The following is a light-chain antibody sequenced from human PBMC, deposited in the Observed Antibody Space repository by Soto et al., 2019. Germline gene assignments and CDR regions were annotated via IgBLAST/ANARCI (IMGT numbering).Light chain of an antibody. CDR3: AAWDDSLNGVV. J-gene: IGLJ2*01. V-gene: IGLV1-36*01. CDR1: SSNIGNNA. CDR2: YDD. Sequence: QSVLTQPPSVSEAPRQRATISCSGSSSNIGNNAVNWYQQLPGKAPKLLIYYDDLLPSGVSDRFSGSKSGTSASLAISGLQSEDEADYYCAAWDDSLNGVVFGGRTKVTVL.